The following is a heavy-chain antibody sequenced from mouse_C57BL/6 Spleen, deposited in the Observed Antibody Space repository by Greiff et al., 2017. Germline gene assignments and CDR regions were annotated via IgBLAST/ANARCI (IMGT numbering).Heavy chain of an antibody. J-gene: IGHJ1*03. CDR3: ARSGYSNYDWYFDV. D-gene: IGHD2-5*01. Sequence: QVQLQQSGTELVKPGASVKLSCKASGYTFTSYWMHWVKQRPGQGLEWIGNINPSNGGTNYNEKFKSKATLTVDKSYSTAYMQLSSLTSEDSAVYYCARSGYSNYDWYFDVWGTGTTVTVSS. V-gene: IGHV1-53*01. CDR2: INPSNGGT. CDR1: GYTFTSYW.